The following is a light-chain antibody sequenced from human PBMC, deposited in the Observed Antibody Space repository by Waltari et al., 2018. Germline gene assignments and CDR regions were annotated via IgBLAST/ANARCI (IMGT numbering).Light chain of an antibody. CDR2: DTK. J-gene: IGLJ3*02. V-gene: IGLV7-43*01. CDR1: PGLVIRNYY. Sequence: QTVVTQEPSLTVSPGGTVTLTCASTPGLVIRNYYPNWFQQKPGQAPRALIYDTKTRQACTPARFSGSLLGGKAALTLSGAQPEDEGEDYCVLYRGDAQWVFGGGTKLTVL. CDR3: VLYRGDAQWV.